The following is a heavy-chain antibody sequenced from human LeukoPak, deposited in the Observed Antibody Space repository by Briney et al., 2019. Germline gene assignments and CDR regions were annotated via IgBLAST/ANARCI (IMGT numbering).Heavy chain of an antibody. J-gene: IGHJ4*02. CDR1: GGSISSHY. Sequence: KPSETLFLTCTVSGGSISSHYWSWIRQPPGKGLQWIGYTNHIGNSDFNPSLKSRVTISVDTSKNQFSLKLSSVTAADTAVYYCARHYDGRESGSFYEDHWGQGTLVIVSS. CDR2: TNHIGNS. D-gene: IGHD1-26*01. CDR3: ARHYDGRESGSFYEDH. V-gene: IGHV4-59*08.